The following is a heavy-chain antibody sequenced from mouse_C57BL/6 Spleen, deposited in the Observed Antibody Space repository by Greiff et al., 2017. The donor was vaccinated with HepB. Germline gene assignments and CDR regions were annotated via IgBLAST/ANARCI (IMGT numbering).Heavy chain of an antibody. CDR3: AKLGFDY. Sequence: QVQLQQSGAELVRPGTSVKLSCKASGYTFTSYWMHWVKQRPGQGLEWIGVIDPSDSYTNYNQKFKGKATLTVDTSSSTAYMQLSSLTSEDSAVYYCAKLGFDYWGQGTTLTVSS. CDR1: GYTFTSYW. V-gene: IGHV1-59*01. J-gene: IGHJ2*01. D-gene: IGHD4-1*01. CDR2: IDPSDSYT.